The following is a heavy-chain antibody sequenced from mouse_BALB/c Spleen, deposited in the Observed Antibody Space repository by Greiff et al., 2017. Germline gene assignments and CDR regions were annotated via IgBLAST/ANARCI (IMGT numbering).Heavy chain of an antibody. J-gene: IGHJ4*01. D-gene: IGHD2-1*01. CDR3: ARRGGNYEYYYAMDY. CDR1: GFTFSSFG. V-gene: IGHV5-17*02. Sequence: EVKVVESGGGLVQPGGSRKLSCAASGFTFSSFGMHWVRQAPEKGLEWVAYISSGSSTIYYADTVKGRFTISRDNPKNTLFLQMTSLRSEDTAMYYCARRGGNYEYYYAMDYWGQGTSVTVSS. CDR2: ISSGSSTI.